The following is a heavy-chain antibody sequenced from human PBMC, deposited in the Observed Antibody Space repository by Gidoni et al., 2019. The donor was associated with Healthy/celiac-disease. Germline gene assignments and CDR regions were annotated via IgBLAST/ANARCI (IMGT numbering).Heavy chain of an antibody. CDR1: GYTFTSYG. CDR3: ARVPGLEYYYDSSGYYY. CDR2: ISAYNGNT. V-gene: IGHV1-18*01. J-gene: IGHJ4*02. D-gene: IGHD3-22*01. Sequence: QVQLVQSGAEVKTPGASVKVSCKASGYTFTSYGISWVRQAPGQGLEWMGWISAYNGNTNYAQKLQGRVTMTTDTSTSTAYMELRSLRSDDTAVYYCARVPGLEYYYDSSGYYYWGQGTLVTVSS.